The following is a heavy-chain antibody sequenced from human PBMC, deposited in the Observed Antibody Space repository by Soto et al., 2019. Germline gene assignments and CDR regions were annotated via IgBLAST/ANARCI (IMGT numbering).Heavy chain of an antibody. CDR1: GYSLAGYW. Sequence: ESLNISCNGSGYSLAGYWITWVRQKPGTVLEWMGRIDPSGSQTYYSPSFQGQVTISADKSISTAYLQWRSLKASDTAIYYCARSHDMDVWGQGTTDTVSS. V-gene: IGHV5-10-1*04. J-gene: IGHJ6*02. CDR2: IDPSGSQT. CDR3: ARSHDMDV.